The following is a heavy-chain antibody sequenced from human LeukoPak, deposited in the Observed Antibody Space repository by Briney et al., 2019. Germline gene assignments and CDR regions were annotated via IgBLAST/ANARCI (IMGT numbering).Heavy chain of an antibody. V-gene: IGHV3-15*01. Sequence: GGSLTLSWAAAGFTFSNAWMSWVRQAPGKGLEWVGRIKIKIDGGTTDYGAPVKGRFTISRDDSKHTLHLQMKRLKPEDTAVYDCTTLRPWIQPRWGQRTMVTVSS. CDR3: TTLRPWIQPR. J-gene: IGHJ3*01. CDR2: IKIKIDGGTT. D-gene: IGHD5-18*01. CDR1: GFTFSNAW.